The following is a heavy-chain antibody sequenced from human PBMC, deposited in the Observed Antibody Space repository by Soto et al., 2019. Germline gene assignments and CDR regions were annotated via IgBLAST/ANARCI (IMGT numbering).Heavy chain of an antibody. J-gene: IGHJ4*02. CDR3: ARGSSLVDFDH. CDR1: GYIFSNFG. V-gene: IGHV1-18*01. Sequence: QVQLMQSGGEVKKPGASVKVSCKASGYIFSNFGVNWVRQALGQGLEWLGRLNGWNGNTYDARKVQSRVTMTTDTATRTVYMELRSLTSDDTAVYFCARGSSLVDFDHWGQGTLVTVSS. D-gene: IGHD6-13*01. CDR2: LNGWNGNT.